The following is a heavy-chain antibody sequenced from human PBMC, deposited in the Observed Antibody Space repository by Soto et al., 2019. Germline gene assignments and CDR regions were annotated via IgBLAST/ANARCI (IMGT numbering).Heavy chain of an antibody. J-gene: IGHJ4*02. V-gene: IGHV4-59*02. CDR3: ARDGVWPLDH. CDR1: GGSVSTYY. D-gene: IGHD3-3*01. Sequence: SETLSLTCTISGGSVSTYYWSWIRQPPGKELEWIGLTSYSGNTNYNPSLKSRVAMAVDTSKNQFSLTLSSVTAADTAVYYCARDGVWPLDHWRQGTLVTLSS. CDR2: TSYSGNT.